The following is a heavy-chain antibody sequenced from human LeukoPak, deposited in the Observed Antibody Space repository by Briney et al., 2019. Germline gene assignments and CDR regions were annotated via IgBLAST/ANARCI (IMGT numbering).Heavy chain of an antibody. CDR1: EFTFDDYG. D-gene: IGHD2-15*01. Sequence: GGSLRLSCAASEFTFDDYGMSWVRQAPGKGLEWVSGINWNGGSTGYADSVKGRFTISRDNAKNSLYLQMNSLRAEDTAVYYCARGCSGGSCYESKFDPWGQGTLVTVSS. CDR3: ARGCSGGSCYESKFDP. J-gene: IGHJ5*02. V-gene: IGHV3-20*04. CDR2: INWNGGST.